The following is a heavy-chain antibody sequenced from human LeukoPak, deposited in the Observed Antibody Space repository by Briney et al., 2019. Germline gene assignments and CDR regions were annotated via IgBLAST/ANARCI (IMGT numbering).Heavy chain of an antibody. CDR1: GFTFSYFW. CDR3: ARDFDGPRASDY. J-gene: IGHJ4*02. CDR2: TNTDGSYS. V-gene: IGHV3-74*01. D-gene: IGHD4-17*01. Sequence: GGSLRLSCAASGFTFSYFWMHWVRQTPGKGLVWVSCTNTDGSYSSYADSVKGRFTISRDNVRNTLYLQMSSLRAEDSAVYYCARDFDGPRASDYWGQGISVTVSS.